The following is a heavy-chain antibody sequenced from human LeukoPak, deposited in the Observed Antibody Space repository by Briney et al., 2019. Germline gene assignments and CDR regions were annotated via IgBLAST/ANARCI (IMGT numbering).Heavy chain of an antibody. D-gene: IGHD6-13*01. J-gene: IGHJ4*02. CDR1: GFTFSSYE. Sequence: PGGSLRLSCAASGFTFSSYEMNWVRQAPGKGLEWVSYISSSGSTIYYADSVKGRFTISRDNAKNSLYLQMNSLRAEDTAVYYCARSGYSSSLLDYWGQGTLVTVSS. V-gene: IGHV3-48*03. CDR3: ARSGYSSSLLDY. CDR2: ISSSGSTI.